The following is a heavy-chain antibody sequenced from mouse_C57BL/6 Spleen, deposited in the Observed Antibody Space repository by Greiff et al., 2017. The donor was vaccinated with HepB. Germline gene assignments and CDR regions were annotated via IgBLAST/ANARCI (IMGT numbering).Heavy chain of an antibody. CDR3: ARGAFTVVDAMDY. V-gene: IGHV1-55*01. CDR1: GYTFTSYW. D-gene: IGHD1-1*01. J-gene: IGHJ4*01. CDR2: IYPGSGST. Sequence: VQLQQSGAELVKPGASVKMSCKASGYTFTSYWITWVKQRPGQGLEWIGDIYPGSGSTNYNEKFKSKATLTVDTSSSTAYMQLSSLTSEDSAVYYCARGAFTVVDAMDYWGQGTSVTVSS.